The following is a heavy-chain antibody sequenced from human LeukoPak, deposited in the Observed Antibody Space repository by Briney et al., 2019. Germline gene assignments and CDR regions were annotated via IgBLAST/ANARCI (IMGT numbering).Heavy chain of an antibody. V-gene: IGHV4-59*01. Sequence: SETLSLTCTVSGGSISNYYWNWIRQPPGKGLEWIGYVYYSGTTNYNPSLKSRVTISVDTSKNQFSLKLSSVTAADTAVYYCARRGSFNWFDPWGQGTLVTVSS. D-gene: IGHD3-10*01. CDR1: GGSISNYY. CDR2: VYYSGTT. CDR3: ARRGSFNWFDP. J-gene: IGHJ5*02.